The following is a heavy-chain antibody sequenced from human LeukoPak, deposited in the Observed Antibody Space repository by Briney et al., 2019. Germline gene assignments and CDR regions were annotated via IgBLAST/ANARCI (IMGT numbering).Heavy chain of an antibody. J-gene: IGHJ3*02. Sequence: SETLSLTCTVSGGSISSSSYYWGWIRQPPGKGLEWIGSIYYSGSTYYNPSLKSRVTISVDTSKNQFSLKLSSVTAADTAVYYCARLEGSSGSDAFDIWGQGTTVTVSS. CDR3: ARLEGSSGSDAFDI. CDR1: GGSISSSSYY. V-gene: IGHV4-39*01. CDR2: IYYSGST. D-gene: IGHD3-22*01.